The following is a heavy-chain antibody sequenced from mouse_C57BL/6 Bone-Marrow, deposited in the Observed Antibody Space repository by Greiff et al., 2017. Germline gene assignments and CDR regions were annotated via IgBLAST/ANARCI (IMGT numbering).Heavy chain of an antibody. CDR2: IYPRDGST. V-gene: IGHV1-85*01. D-gene: IGHD3-2*02. Sequence: QVQLKQSGPELVKPGASVKLSCKASGYTFTSYDINWVKQRPGQGLEWIGWIYPRDGSTKYNETFKGTATLTVETSSSTAYMELHSLTSEDDAVYFCARKGQLRLLDYWGQGTTLTVSS. CDR1: GYTFTSYD. J-gene: IGHJ2*01. CDR3: ARKGQLRLLDY.